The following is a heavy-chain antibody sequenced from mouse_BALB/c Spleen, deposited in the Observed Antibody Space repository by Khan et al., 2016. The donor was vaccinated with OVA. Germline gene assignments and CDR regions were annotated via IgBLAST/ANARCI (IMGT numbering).Heavy chain of an antibody. D-gene: IGHD1-1*01. V-gene: IGHV10-1*02. CDR2: IRSKSNNYAT. CDR1: GFTFNTYA. J-gene: IGHJ2*01. Sequence: EVQLVESGGGLVQPKGSLKLSCAASGFTFNTYAMNWVRQAPGKGLEWVARIRSKSNNYATYYADSVKDRFTISRDDSQSMLYLQMNNLKTEDTAMYYCVRGDGSFDYWGQGTTLTVSS. CDR3: VRGDGSFDY.